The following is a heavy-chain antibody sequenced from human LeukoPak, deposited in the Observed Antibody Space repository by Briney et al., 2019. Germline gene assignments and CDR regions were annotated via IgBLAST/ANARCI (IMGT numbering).Heavy chain of an antibody. CDR1: GFSFNSYT. CDR3: TKEGLGSGSFSGWFDP. J-gene: IGHJ5*02. V-gene: IGHV3-48*04. CDR2: ITGSSSTV. Sequence: GGSLRLSCAASGFSFNSYTMNWVRQAPGKGLEWVSSITGSSSTVYYADSVKGRFTITRDNSKNALYLQMNSLRGEDAAVYYCTKEGLGSGSFSGWFDPWGQGTLVTVSS. D-gene: IGHD3-10*01.